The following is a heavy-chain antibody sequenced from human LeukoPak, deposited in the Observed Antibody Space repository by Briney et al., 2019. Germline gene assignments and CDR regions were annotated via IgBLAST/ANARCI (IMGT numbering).Heavy chain of an antibody. CDR1: GFNFGDYA. CDR2: IYGGTP. Sequence: GQSLRLSCTTSGFNFGDYAMTWVRQAPGKGLEWVGFIYGGTPEYAASVKGRFTISRDDSKGVAYLQMNSLKTEDTAVYYCTRDQTPYYWGQGTLVTVAS. CDR3: TRDQTPYY. J-gene: IGHJ4*02. V-gene: IGHV3-49*04.